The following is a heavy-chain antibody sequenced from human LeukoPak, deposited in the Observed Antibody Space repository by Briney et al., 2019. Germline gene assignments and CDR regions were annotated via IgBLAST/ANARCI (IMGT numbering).Heavy chain of an antibody. CDR1: GGSISSGGYY. CDR3: AREERLSGALDI. Sequence: NPSETLSLTCTVSGGSISSGGYYWSWIRQHPGKGLEWIGYIYYSGSTYYNPSLKSRVTISVDTSKNQFSLKLSSVTAADTAVYYCAREERLSGALDIWGQGTMVTVSS. V-gene: IGHV4-31*03. D-gene: IGHD6-25*01. CDR2: IYYSGST. J-gene: IGHJ3*02.